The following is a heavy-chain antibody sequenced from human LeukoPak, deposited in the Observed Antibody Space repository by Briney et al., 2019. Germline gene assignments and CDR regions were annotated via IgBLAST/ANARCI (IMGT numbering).Heavy chain of an antibody. CDR3: AKFNSPYGSGSFYDY. J-gene: IGHJ4*02. Sequence: GGSLRLSCAASGFTFSTYAMSWVRQAPGKGLEWVSAISGSGDRTYYADSVKGRFTISRDNSKNTLYLQMNSLRAEDTAVYYCAKFNSPYGSGSFYDYWGQGTLVTVSS. V-gene: IGHV3-23*01. CDR1: GFTFSTYA. D-gene: IGHD3-10*01. CDR2: ISGSGDRT.